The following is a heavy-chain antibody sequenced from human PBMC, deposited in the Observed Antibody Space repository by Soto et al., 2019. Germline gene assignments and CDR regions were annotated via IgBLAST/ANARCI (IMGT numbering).Heavy chain of an antibody. CDR2: INPSGGST. V-gene: IGHV1-46*01. CDR1: GYTFTSYY. CDR3: ARAFPYGSGSYWFDY. Sequence: ASVKVSCKASGYTFTSYYMHLVRQAPGQGLEWMGIINPSGGSTSYAQKFQGRVTMTRDTSTSTVYMELSSLRSEDTAVYYCARAFPYGSGSYWFDYWGQGTLVTVSS. J-gene: IGHJ4*02. D-gene: IGHD3-10*01.